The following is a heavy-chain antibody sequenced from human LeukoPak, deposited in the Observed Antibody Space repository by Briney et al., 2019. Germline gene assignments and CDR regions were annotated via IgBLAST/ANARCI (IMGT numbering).Heavy chain of an antibody. CDR2: ISSRSTHT. D-gene: IGHD1-26*01. CDR3: ARGGGSYSY. Sequence: PGGSLRLSCAGSGFTFSRDAMNWVRQAPGKGLEWVSSISSRSTHTAYADSVKGRFTISRDNGNNSVFPQMNSLGVDDTAIYFCARGGGSYSYWGQGVRVTVSS. CDR1: GFTFSRDA. V-gene: IGHV3-21*01. J-gene: IGHJ4*02.